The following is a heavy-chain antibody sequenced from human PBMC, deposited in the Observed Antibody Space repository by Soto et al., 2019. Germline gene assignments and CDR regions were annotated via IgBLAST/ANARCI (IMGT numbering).Heavy chain of an antibody. CDR3: TTEWEQLVGANWFDP. CDR1: GFTFSNAW. V-gene: IGHV3-15*01. D-gene: IGHD6-6*01. Sequence: EVQLVESGGGLVKPGGSLRLSCAASGFTFSNAWMSWVRQAPGKGLEWVGRIKSKTDGGTTDYAAPVKGRFTISRDDSKNTLYLQMNSLKTEDTAVYYCTTEWEQLVGANWFDPWGQGTLVTVSS. CDR2: IKSKTDGGTT. J-gene: IGHJ5*02.